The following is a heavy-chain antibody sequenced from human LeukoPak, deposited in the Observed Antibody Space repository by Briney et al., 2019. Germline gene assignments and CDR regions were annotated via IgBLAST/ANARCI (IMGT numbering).Heavy chain of an antibody. CDR2: IYPGGSDS. J-gene: IGHJ2*01. V-gene: IGHV5-51*01. CDR3: ARSLVGRPRPMTWYFDL. CDR1: GYRFTSDW. Sequence: GESLKISCKASGYRFTSDWIGWVRQMPGKGLEWMGIIYPGGSDSRYSPSFQGHVTMSADKSMNTAYLQWSSLKASDTAMYYCARSLVGRPRPMTWYFDLWGRGTLVTVSS. D-gene: IGHD1-26*01.